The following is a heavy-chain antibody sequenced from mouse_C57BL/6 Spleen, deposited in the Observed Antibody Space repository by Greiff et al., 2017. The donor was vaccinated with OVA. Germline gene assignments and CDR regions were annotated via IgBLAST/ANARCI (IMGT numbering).Heavy chain of an antibody. CDR1: GFTFSSYA. J-gene: IGHJ4*01. CDR2: ISDGGSYT. CDR3: ARESYSYAMDY. Sequence: EVKLMESGGGLVKPGGSLKLSCAASGFTFSSYAMSWVRQTPEKRLEWVATISDGGSYTYYPDNVKGRFTISRDNAKNKLYLQMSHLKSEDTAMYYCARESYSYAMDYWGQGTSVTVSS. V-gene: IGHV5-4*01.